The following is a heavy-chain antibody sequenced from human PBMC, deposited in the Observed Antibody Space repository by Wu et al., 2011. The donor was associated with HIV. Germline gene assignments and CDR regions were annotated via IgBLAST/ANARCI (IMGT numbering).Heavy chain of an antibody. CDR3: ARLSSIGGSGIFGMDV. Sequence: QVQLVQSGAEVKKPGASVKVSCKASGYTFTGYYMLWVRQAPGQGLEWMGWISPFNGNTNYAQRFRDRVTVTADTSSSTVYMELRSLRSDDTAVYYCARLSSIGGSGIFGMDVWGQGTTVTVSS. J-gene: IGHJ6*02. CDR2: ISPFNGNT. V-gene: IGHV1-18*01. CDR1: GYTFTGYY. D-gene: IGHD3-10*01.